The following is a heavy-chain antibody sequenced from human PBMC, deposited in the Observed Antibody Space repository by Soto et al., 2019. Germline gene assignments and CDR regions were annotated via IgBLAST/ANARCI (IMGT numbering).Heavy chain of an antibody. Sequence: QVQLQESGPGLVKPSETLSLTCTVSSGSISGYYWSWIRQSPGKGLEWIGYIYYSGTTKYNPSLKSRVTISVGTSKNPFSLYLRSVTAADTAVYYCARDNYSGYVDLWGQGALVTVSS. CDR3: ARDNYSGYVDL. CDR1: SGSISGYY. CDR2: IYYSGTT. V-gene: IGHV4-59*01. D-gene: IGHD5-12*01. J-gene: IGHJ5*02.